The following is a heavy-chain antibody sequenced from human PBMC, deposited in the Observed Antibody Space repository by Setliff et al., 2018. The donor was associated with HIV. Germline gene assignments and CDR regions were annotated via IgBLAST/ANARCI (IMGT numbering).Heavy chain of an antibody. Sequence: GGSLRLSCAASGFTFSSYGFHWVRQVPGKGLDWVTFIQYDESNKYYGDSVRGRFTISRDNSKNTLYLQMNSLRSEDTAVYFCAKSFNSGPTNWNIDVWGTGTTVTVS. CDR1: GFTFSSYG. D-gene: IGHD1-20*01. J-gene: IGHJ6*03. CDR2: IQYDESNK. CDR3: AKSFNSGPTNWNIDV. V-gene: IGHV3-30*02.